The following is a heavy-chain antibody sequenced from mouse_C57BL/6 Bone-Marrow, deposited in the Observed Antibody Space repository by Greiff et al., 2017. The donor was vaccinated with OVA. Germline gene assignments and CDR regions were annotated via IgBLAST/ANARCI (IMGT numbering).Heavy chain of an antibody. V-gene: IGHV1-82*01. J-gene: IGHJ2*01. D-gene: IGHD1-1*01. Sequence: QVQLQQSGPELVKPGASVKISCKASGYAFSSSWMNWVKQRPGQGLEWIGRIYPGDGDTNYNGKFKGKATLTADKSSSTAYMQLSSLTSEDSAVYFCARNYGSSYVRGNFDYWGQGTTLTVSS. CDR1: GYAFSSSW. CDR2: IYPGDGDT. CDR3: ARNYGSSYVRGNFDY.